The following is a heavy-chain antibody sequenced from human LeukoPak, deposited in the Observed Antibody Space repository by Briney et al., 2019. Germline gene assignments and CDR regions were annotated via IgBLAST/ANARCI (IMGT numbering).Heavy chain of an antibody. J-gene: IGHJ4*02. CDR1: GFTFSSYA. CDR2: ISGSGGST. Sequence: PGGSLRLSCAASGFTFSSYAMSWVRQAPGKGLEWVSAISGSGGSTYYADSVKGRFTISRDNSKNTLYLQMNSLRAEDTAVYYCAXXAAAGXFXXEFDYWGQGTLVTVSS. CDR3: AXXAAAGXFXXEFDY. D-gene: IGHD6-13*01. V-gene: IGHV3-23*01.